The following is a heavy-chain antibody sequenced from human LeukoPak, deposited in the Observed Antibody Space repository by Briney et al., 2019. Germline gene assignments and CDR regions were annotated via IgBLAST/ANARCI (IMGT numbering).Heavy chain of an antibody. V-gene: IGHV4-59*08. Sequence: PSETLSLTCIISGGSISDFYWGWIRQPPGKGLEWIGYVHSNGDTNYNPSLKSRVTISVDTSKNQFSLKLSSVTAADTAVYYCARIYGSGSRASIFDYWGQGTLVTVSS. J-gene: IGHJ4*02. CDR2: VHSNGDT. CDR1: GGSISDFY. CDR3: ARIYGSGSRASIFDY. D-gene: IGHD3-10*01.